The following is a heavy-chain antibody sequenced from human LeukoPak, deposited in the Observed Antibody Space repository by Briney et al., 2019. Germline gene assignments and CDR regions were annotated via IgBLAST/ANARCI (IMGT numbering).Heavy chain of an antibody. J-gene: IGHJ4*02. CDR1: GFTFSSYSMN. V-gene: IGHV4-39*01. CDR3: ARRGYNYGLDF. Sequence: GSLRLSCAASGFTFSSYSMNWVRQPPGKGLEWIGSIYYSGSTYYNPSLKSRVTISVDTSNNQFSLKLSSVTAADTAVYYCARRGYNYGLDFWGQGTLVAVSS. D-gene: IGHD5-18*01. CDR2: IYYSGST.